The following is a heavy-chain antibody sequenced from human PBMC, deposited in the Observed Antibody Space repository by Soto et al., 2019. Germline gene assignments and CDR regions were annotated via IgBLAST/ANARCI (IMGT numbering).Heavy chain of an antibody. D-gene: IGHD3-3*01. Sequence: SVKVSCKASGGTFSSYTISWVRQAPGQGLEWMGRIIPILGIANYAQKFQGRVTITADKSTSTAYMELSSLRSDDTAVYYCARNSKTYYDFWSGYYEGNWFDPWGQGTLVTVSS. CDR2: IIPILGIA. J-gene: IGHJ5*02. CDR1: GGTFSSYT. V-gene: IGHV1-69*02. CDR3: ARNSKTYYDFWSGYYEGNWFDP.